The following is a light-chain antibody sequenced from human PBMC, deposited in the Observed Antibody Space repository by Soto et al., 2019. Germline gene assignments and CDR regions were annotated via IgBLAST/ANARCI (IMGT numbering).Light chain of an antibody. CDR3: QQLNTYPVT. V-gene: IGKV1-9*01. CDR1: QGISSY. CDR2: AAS. Sequence: DIQLTQSPSFLSASVGDRVTITCRASQGISSYLVWYQQKPGIAPKLLIYAASTLQSGVPSRFSGSGSGTEFTLTISSLQPEDFATYYCQQLNTYPVTFGQGTRLEIK. J-gene: IGKJ5*01.